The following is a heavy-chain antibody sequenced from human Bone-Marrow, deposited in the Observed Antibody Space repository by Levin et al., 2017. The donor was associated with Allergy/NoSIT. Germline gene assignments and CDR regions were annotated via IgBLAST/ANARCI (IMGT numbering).Heavy chain of an antibody. CDR1: GFTFGDYA. CDR3: TSWHSSGWRYWYFDL. CDR2: IRSKAYGGTT. D-gene: IGHD6-19*01. Sequence: PGGSLRLSCTASGFTFGDYAMSWFRQAPGKGLEWVGFIRSKAYGGTTEYAASVKGRFTISRDDSKSIAYLQMNSLKTEDTAVYYCTSWHSSGWRYWYFDLWGRGTLVTVSS. V-gene: IGHV3-49*03. J-gene: IGHJ2*01.